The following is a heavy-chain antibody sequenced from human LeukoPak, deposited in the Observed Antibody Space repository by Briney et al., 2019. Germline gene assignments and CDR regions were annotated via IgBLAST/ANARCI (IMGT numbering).Heavy chain of an antibody. J-gene: IGHJ4*02. D-gene: IGHD6-13*01. CDR2: IKQDGREK. CDR3: ARDVYSWYPLFGYY. Sequence: GGSLRLSCAASGFTLSSYWMSWVRQAPGKGLEWVANIKQDGREKYYVDSVKGRFTISRDNAKNSLYLQMNSLRAEDTAVYYCARDVYSWYPLFGYYWGQGTLVTVSS. CDR1: GFTLSSYW. V-gene: IGHV3-7*01.